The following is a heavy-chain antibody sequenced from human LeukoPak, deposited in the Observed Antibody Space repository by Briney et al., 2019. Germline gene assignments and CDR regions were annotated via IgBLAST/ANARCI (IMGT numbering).Heavy chain of an antibody. CDR3: ARVDKQWLVLDY. Sequence: PSETLSLTCAVYGGSFSGYYWSWIRQPPGKGLEWIGEINHSGSTNYNPSLKSRVTISVDTSKNQFSLKLSSVTAADTAVYYCARVDKQWLVLDYWGQGTLVTVSS. CDR2: INHSGST. J-gene: IGHJ4*02. D-gene: IGHD6-19*01. V-gene: IGHV4-34*01. CDR1: GGSFSGYY.